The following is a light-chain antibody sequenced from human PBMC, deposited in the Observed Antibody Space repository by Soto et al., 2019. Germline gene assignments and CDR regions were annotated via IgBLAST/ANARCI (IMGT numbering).Light chain of an antibody. CDR2: KAS. V-gene: IGKV1-5*03. CDR3: QHYNSYSEA. CDR1: QTISSW. J-gene: IGKJ1*01. Sequence: EIQMTHSPSTLSASVVDRVTITCRASQTISSWLAWYQQKPGKAPKLLIYKASTLKSGVPSRFSGSGSGTEFTLTISSLQPDDFATYYCQHYNSYSEAFGQGTKVDIK.